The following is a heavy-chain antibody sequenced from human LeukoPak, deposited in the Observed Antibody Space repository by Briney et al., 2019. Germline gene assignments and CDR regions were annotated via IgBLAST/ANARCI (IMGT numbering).Heavy chain of an antibody. CDR1: GFTFSDYY. CDR3: ARDQSYYYDSSGYYYY. Sequence: KTGGSLRLSCAASGFTFSDYYMSWIRQAPGKGLEGVSYISSSGSTIYYADSVKGRFTISRDNAKNSLYLQMNSLRAEDTAVYYCARDQSYYYDSSGYYYYWGQGTLVTVSS. V-gene: IGHV3-11*04. D-gene: IGHD3-22*01. J-gene: IGHJ4*02. CDR2: ISSSGSTI.